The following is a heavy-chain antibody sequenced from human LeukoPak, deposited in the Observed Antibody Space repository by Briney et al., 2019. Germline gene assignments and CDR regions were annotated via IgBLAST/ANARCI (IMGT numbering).Heavy chain of an antibody. CDR1: GFTFSTYW. Sequence: PGGSLRLSCAASGFTFSTYWMHWVRQAPGKGLVWLSRISSDGSSTNYADSVKDRFTIYRDNAKNTLYLQMNRLRAEDTAVYYCARDYGEGGYYFDYWGQGTLVTVSS. V-gene: IGHV3-74*01. CDR3: ARDYGEGGYYFDY. CDR2: ISSDGSST. D-gene: IGHD4-17*01. J-gene: IGHJ4*02.